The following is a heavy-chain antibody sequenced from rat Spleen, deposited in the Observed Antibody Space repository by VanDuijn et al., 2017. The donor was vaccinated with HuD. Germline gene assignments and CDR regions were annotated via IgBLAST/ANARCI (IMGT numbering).Heavy chain of an antibody. CDR3: TRGYVMDA. CDR2: ITNTGGST. CDR1: GFTFNNYW. J-gene: IGHJ4*01. V-gene: IGHV5-31*01. Sequence: EVQLVESGGGLVQPGRSLKLSCVASGFTFNNYWMTWIRQAPGKGLEWVASITNTGGSTYHPDSVKGRFTISRDNAKSTLYLQMNSLRSEDTATYYCTRGYVMDAWGQGASVTVSS.